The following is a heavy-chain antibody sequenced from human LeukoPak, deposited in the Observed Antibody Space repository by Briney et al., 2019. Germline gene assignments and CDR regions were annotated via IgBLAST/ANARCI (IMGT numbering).Heavy chain of an antibody. V-gene: IGHV3-30*18. Sequence: GGSLRLSCAASGFTFSSYGMHWVRQAPGKGLEWVAVISYDGSNNYYADSVKDRFTISRDNSKNTLYLQMNSLRAEDTAVYYCAKGLRYYYGSGSYSDLDYWGQGTLVTVSS. CDR1: GFTFSSYG. CDR2: ISYDGSNN. J-gene: IGHJ4*02. CDR3: AKGLRYYYGSGSYSDLDY. D-gene: IGHD3-10*01.